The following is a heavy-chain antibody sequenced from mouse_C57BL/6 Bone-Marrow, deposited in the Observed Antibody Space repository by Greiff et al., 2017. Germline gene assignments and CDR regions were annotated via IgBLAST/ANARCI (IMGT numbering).Heavy chain of an antibody. Sequence: VQLQQSGAELVRPGASVKLSCTASGFNIKDDYMHWVKQRPEQGLEWIGWIDPENGDTEYASKFPGKATITADTSSNTAYLQHCSLTSEDTAVYYCSTEVYYGSSSFAYWGPGTLVTVSA. V-gene: IGHV14-4*01. J-gene: IGHJ3*01. CDR1: GFNIKDDY. CDR3: STEVYYGSSSFAY. CDR2: IDPENGDT. D-gene: IGHD1-1*01.